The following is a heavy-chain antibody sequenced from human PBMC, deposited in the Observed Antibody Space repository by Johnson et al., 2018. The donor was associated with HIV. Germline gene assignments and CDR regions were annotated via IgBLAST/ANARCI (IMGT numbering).Heavy chain of an antibody. CDR1: GFTFSSYG. Sequence: QVQLVESGGGVVQPGGSLRLSCAASGFTFSSYGMHWVRQAPGKGLERVAFIRYDGSNKYYSDSGKGRFTISRDNSKNTLYLQMNSLRAEDTAVYYCAKDVAFRDDAFDIWGQGTMVTVSS. CDR2: IRYDGSNK. CDR3: AKDVAFRDDAFDI. V-gene: IGHV3-30*02. D-gene: IGHD2-21*01. J-gene: IGHJ3*02.